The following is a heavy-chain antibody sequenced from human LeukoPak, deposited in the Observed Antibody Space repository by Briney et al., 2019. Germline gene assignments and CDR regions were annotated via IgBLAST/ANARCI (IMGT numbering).Heavy chain of an antibody. CDR3: ARGSAVVVFNTYYFDY. CDR1: GGSISSGDYY. D-gene: IGHD3-22*01. J-gene: IGHJ4*02. Sequence: SETLSLTCTVSGGSISSGDYYWGWIRQPPGKGLEWIGSIYYSGSTYYNPSLKSRVTISVDTSKNQFSLKLSSVTAADTAVYYCARGSAVVVFNTYYFDYWGQGTLVTVSS. CDR2: IYYSGST. V-gene: IGHV4-39*07.